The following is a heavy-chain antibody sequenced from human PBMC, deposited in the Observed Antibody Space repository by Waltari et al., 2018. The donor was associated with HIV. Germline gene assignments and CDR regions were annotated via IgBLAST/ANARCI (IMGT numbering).Heavy chain of an antibody. D-gene: IGHD4-17*01. Sequence: QVQLVQSGAEVKKPGASVKVSCKASGYTFTSYDINWVRQATGQGLEWLGWMNPNSVNTGYAQRFQGRVTMTRNTSISTAYMELSSLRSEDTAAYFCARGPQDYPKYYFDYWGQGTLVTVSS. J-gene: IGHJ4*02. CDR1: GYTFTSYD. CDR2: MNPNSVNT. V-gene: IGHV1-8*01. CDR3: ARGPQDYPKYYFDY.